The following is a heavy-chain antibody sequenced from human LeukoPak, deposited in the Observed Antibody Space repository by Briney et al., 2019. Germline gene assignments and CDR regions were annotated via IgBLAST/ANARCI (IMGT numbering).Heavy chain of an antibody. CDR2: VSADGQTA. J-gene: IGHJ4*02. CDR1: GFTFRYFG. CDR3: VGRSGDWYDY. D-gene: IGHD2-21*02. Sequence: GGSLRLSCSASGFTFRYFGIHWVRQDPGKGLEFVSGVSADGQTAHYIESVKGRLTISRDNSKSTLFLQMSSLKTEDTAVYYCVGRSGDWYDYWGQGTAVTVSS. V-gene: IGHV3-64D*06.